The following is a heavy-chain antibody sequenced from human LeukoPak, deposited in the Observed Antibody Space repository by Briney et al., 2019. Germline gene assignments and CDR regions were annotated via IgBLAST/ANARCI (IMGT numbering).Heavy chain of an antibody. CDR2: IYYSGST. V-gene: IGHV4-59*01. Sequence: PSETLSLTCTVSGGSLSSYYWSWLRQPPGKGLEGIGYIYYSGSTNYNPSLKSRVTISVDTSKNQFSLKLSSVTAADTAVYYCARFDSSGYYRPRYFDLWGRGTLVTVSS. CDR1: GGSLSSYY. CDR3: ARFDSSGYYRPRYFDL. D-gene: IGHD3-22*01. J-gene: IGHJ2*01.